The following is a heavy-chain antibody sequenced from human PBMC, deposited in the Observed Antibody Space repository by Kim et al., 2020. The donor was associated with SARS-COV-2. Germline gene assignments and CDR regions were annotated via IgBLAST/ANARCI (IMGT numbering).Heavy chain of an antibody. J-gene: IGHJ5*02. CDR3: ARGTLWTYNWFDP. D-gene: IGHD3-10*01. V-gene: IGHV1-69*13. CDR1: GGTFSSYA. Sequence: SVKVSCKASGGTFSSYAISWVRQAPGQGLEWMGGIIPIFGTANYAQKFQGRVTITADESTSTAYMELSSLRSEDTAVYYCARGTLWTYNWFDPWGQGTLVTVSS. CDR2: IIPIFGTA.